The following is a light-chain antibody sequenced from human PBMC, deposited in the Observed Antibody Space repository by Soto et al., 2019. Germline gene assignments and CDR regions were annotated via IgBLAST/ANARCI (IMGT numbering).Light chain of an antibody. CDR1: RNVSIY. J-gene: IGKJ5*01. Sequence: TQLTQSPSSLAASVGDRLTLTCRASRNVSIYLNWYQHKPGKGPTLLIHATSNLQIGVPSRFSGSGSGTEFTLTISSLEPEDFGTYYCQQSYKMPSFGQGTRLENK. V-gene: IGKV1-39*01. CDR2: ATS. CDR3: QQSYKMPS.